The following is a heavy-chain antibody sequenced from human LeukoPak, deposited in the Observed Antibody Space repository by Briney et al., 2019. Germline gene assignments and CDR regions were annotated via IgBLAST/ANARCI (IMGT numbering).Heavy chain of an antibody. D-gene: IGHD3-22*01. J-gene: IGHJ5*02. CDR2: IYFSGST. CDR3: ARVAYYYDSSGYYYWFDP. V-gene: IGHV4-59*01. CDR1: GRYIRSYY. Sequence: SETLSLTCSVSGRYIRSYYWSWIRQPPGKGLEWVGSIYFSGSTKYKHSPKVRVTILVGTCKNQFSLKLSSVTAADTAVYYCARVAYYYDSSGYYYWFDPWGQGTLVTVSS.